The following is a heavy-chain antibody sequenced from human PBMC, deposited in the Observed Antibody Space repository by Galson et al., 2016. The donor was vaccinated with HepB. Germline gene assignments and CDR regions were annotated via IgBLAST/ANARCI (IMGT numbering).Heavy chain of an antibody. D-gene: IGHD2-15*01. Sequence: SETLSLTCSVSGGSISSGGYYWSWIRQHPGKGLEWIGSIYYSGSTSYNVSLKSRVTISVDTSKNQFSLKLSSVTAADTAVYYCARQEATTYCAGGSCFSKYGMDVWGQGTTVTVSS. J-gene: IGHJ6*02. CDR1: GGSISSGGYY. CDR2: IYYSGST. V-gene: IGHV4-39*01. CDR3: ARQEATTYCAGGSCFSKYGMDV.